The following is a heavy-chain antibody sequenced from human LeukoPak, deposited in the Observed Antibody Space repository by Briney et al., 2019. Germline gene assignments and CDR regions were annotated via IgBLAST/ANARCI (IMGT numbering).Heavy chain of an antibody. CDR1: GYTFTGYY. CDR2: INPNSGGT. V-gene: IGHV1-2*02. J-gene: IGHJ6*03. CDR3: ARAGYYDSSGYQFPYYYYMDV. Sequence: ASVKVSCKASGYTFTGYYMHWVRQAPGQGLEWMGWINPNSGGTNYAQKFQGRVTMTRDTSISTAYMELSRLRSDDTAVYYCARAGYYDSSGYQFPYYYYMDVRGKGTTVTISS. D-gene: IGHD3-22*01.